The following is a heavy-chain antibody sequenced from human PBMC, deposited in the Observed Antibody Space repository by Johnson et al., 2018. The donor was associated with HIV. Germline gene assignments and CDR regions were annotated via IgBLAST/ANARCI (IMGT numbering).Heavy chain of an antibody. J-gene: IGHJ3*02. D-gene: IGHD6-13*01. CDR3: ARGVYSSSWYGAFDI. CDR1: GFTVSSNY. V-gene: IGHV3-53*01. CDR2: IYGGGSGGST. Sequence: VQLVESGGGLIQPGGSLRLSCAASGFTVSSNYMSWVRQAPGTGLEWVSVIYGGGSGGSTYYVDSVKGRLTISRDNSKNTLDLQMNSLRAEDKAVYYCARGVYSSSWYGAFDIWGQGTMVTVSS.